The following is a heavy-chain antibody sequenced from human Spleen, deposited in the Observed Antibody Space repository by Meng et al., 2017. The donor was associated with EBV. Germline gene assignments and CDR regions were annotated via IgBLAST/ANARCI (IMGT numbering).Heavy chain of an antibody. CDR1: GFRFSRYW. V-gene: IGHV3-74*01. CDR3: SRDLAGSDDD. Sequence: EVQVVGSGRGLVQQGVSLRLSCVASGFRFSRYWMHWVRQAPGKGLVWVSRTNEDGRTTDYADSVKGRFTISRDNTKNILYLQMDSLRAEDTALYFCSRDLAGSDDDWGQGTLVTVSS. J-gene: IGHJ4*02. CDR2: TNEDGRTT.